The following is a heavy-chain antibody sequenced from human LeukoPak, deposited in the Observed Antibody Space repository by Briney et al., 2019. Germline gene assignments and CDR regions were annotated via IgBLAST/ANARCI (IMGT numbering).Heavy chain of an antibody. CDR2: INAGNGNT. D-gene: IGHD6-13*01. CDR3: ARVGLVFGYSSSWYFDY. CDR1: GYTFTGYY. V-gene: IGHV1-3*01. Sequence: ASVKVSCKASGYTFTGYYMHWVRQAPGQGLEWMGWINAGNGNTKYSQKFQGRVTITRDTSASTAYMELSSLRSEDTAVYYCARVGLVFGYSSSWYFDYWGQGTLVTVSS. J-gene: IGHJ4*02.